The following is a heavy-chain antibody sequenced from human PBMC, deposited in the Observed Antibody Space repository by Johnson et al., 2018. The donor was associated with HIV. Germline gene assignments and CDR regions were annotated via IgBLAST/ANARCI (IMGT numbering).Heavy chain of an antibody. V-gene: IGHV3-30*04. CDR2: ISYDGSDN. Sequence: QVQLVESGGGVVQPGRSLRLSCAASGFTFSSYAMHWVRQAPAKGLQWVAVISYDGSDNDYADSVKGRFTISRDNSKNSLYLQMNTLRAEDTAVYYCAHGRVQTGTGAFDLWGQGTMVTVSS. CDR1: GFTFSSYA. J-gene: IGHJ3*01. D-gene: IGHD1-1*01. CDR3: AHGRVQTGTGAFDL.